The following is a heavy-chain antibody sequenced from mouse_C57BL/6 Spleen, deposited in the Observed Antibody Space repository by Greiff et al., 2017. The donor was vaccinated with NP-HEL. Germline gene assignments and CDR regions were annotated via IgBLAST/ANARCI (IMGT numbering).Heavy chain of an antibody. V-gene: IGHV1-39*01. CDR2: INPNYGTT. Sequence: EVQLVESGPELVKPGASVKISCKASGYSFTDYNMNWVKQSNGKSLEWIGVINPNYGTTSYNQKFKGTATLTVDQSSCTAYMQLHRLTSEDSAVYYCARWNDGYYEYYFDYWGQGTTLTVSS. CDR3: ARWNDGYYEYYFDY. D-gene: IGHD2-3*01. J-gene: IGHJ2*01. CDR1: GYSFTDYN.